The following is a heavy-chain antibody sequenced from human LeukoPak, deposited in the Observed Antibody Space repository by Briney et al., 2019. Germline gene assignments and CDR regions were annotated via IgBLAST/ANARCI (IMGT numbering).Heavy chain of an antibody. CDR3: AREIRFLEWFVSVDI. CDR2: INHSGST. V-gene: IGHV4-34*01. Sequence: KPSETLSLTCAVYGGSFSGYYWSWIRQPPGKGLEWVGEINHSGSTNYNPSLKSRVTISVDTSKNQFSLKLSSVTAADTAVYYCAREIRFLEWFVSVDIWGQGTMVTVSS. D-gene: IGHD3-3*01. J-gene: IGHJ3*02. CDR1: GGSFSGYY.